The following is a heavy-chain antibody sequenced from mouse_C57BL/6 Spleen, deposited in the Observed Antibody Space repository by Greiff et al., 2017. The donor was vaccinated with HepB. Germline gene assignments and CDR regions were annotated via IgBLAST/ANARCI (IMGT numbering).Heavy chain of an antibody. CDR1: GYSITSGYY. CDR2: ISYDGSN. Sequence: EVQLQQSGPGLVKPSQSLSLTCSVTGYSITSGYYWNWIRQFPGNKLEWMGYISYDGSNNYNPSLKNRISITRDTSKNQFFLKLNSVTTEDTATYYCALSYDGLPFDYWGQGTTLTVSS. V-gene: IGHV3-6*01. D-gene: IGHD2-3*01. CDR3: ALSYDGLPFDY. J-gene: IGHJ2*01.